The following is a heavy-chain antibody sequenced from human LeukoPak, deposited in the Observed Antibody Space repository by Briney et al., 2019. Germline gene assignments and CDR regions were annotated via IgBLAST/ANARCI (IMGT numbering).Heavy chain of an antibody. CDR1: GFTFNNYA. CDR2: VSGSGNSA. CDR3: AKDQRSGENDYGWGPFDM. Sequence: PGGSLRLFCATSGFTFNNYAMGWVRQARGKGLEWVSAVSGSGNSAVYTDSVRGRFTISRDNPKNTILLQMNSLRTEDTAVYHCAKDQRSGENDYGWGPFDMWGQGTMVTVSS. J-gene: IGHJ3*02. D-gene: IGHD3-16*01. V-gene: IGHV3-23*01.